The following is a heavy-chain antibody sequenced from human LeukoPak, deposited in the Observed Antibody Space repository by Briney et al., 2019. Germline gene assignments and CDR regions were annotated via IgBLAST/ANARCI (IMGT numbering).Heavy chain of an antibody. Sequence: PSETLSLTCAVSGGSISSSNWWSWVRQPPGKGLEWIGEIYHSGSTNYNPSLKSRVTISVDKSKNQFSLKLSSVTAADTAVYYCARWGGFGERYYYGMDVWGKGTTVTVSS. CDR1: GGSISSSNW. J-gene: IGHJ6*04. CDR2: IYHSGST. CDR3: ARWGGFGERYYYGMDV. D-gene: IGHD3-10*01. V-gene: IGHV4-4*02.